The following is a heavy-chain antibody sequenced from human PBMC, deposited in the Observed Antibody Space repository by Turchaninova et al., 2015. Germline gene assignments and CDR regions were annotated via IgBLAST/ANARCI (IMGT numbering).Heavy chain of an antibody. J-gene: IGHJ6*03. CDR3: ASHFWNGYHSYYYMDV. CDR2: IKQDGGER. V-gene: IGHV3-7*01. CDR1: GFTFISDW. D-gene: IGHD3-3*01. Sequence: EVHLVVSGGGLVQLGGSLSRFCAAVGFTFISDWVRWAHRSPGKGLEWVANIKQDGGERYYVDSVKGRFTISRDNARNSLYLQMLSLRAEDTAVYYCASHFWNGYHSYYYMDVWGKGTTVTVSS.